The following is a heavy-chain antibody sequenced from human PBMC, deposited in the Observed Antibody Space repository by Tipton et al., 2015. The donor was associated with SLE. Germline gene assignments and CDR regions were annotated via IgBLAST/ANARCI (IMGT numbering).Heavy chain of an antibody. D-gene: IGHD3-10*01. V-gene: IGHV4-39*07. Sequence: TLSLTCAVSGGSISSSSYYWGWIRQPPGKGLEWIGSIYYSGSTYYNPSLKSRVTISVDTSKNQFSLKLSSVTAADTAVYYCASVYYYGSGSYFDYWGQGTLVTVSS. CDR2: IYYSGST. J-gene: IGHJ4*02. CDR1: GGSISSSSYY. CDR3: ASVYYYGSGSYFDY.